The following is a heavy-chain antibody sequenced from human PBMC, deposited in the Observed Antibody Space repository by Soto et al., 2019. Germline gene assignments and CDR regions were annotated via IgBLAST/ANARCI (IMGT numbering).Heavy chain of an antibody. D-gene: IGHD3-22*01. CDR3: AKGYYESSGSIKRYFDY. CDR1: GFTFDDYA. CDR2: ISWNSGSI. J-gene: IGHJ4*02. Sequence: EVQLVESGGGLVQPCRSLRLSCAASGFTFDDYAMHWVRHAAGTGLEWVSGISWNSGSIGYADSVKGRFTISSDNARNPLYLQMNSLRAEDTALYYCAKGYYESSGSIKRYFDYWGQGTQVTVSS. V-gene: IGHV3-9*01.